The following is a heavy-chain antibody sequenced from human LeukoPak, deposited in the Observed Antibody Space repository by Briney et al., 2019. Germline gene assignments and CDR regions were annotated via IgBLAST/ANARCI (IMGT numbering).Heavy chain of an antibody. CDR2: IYTSGST. Sequence: SETLSLTCTVSGGSISSGSYYWSWIRQPAGKGLEWFGRIYTSGSTNYNPSLKSRVTISVDTSKNQFSLKLSSVTAADTAVYYCARDSPHYYDSSGYHYDAFDIWGQGTMVTVSS. CDR1: GGSISSGSYY. D-gene: IGHD3-22*01. J-gene: IGHJ3*02. V-gene: IGHV4-61*02. CDR3: ARDSPHYYDSSGYHYDAFDI.